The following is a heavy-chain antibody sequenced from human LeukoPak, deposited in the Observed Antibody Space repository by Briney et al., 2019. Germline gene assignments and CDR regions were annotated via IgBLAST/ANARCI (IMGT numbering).Heavy chain of an antibody. CDR3: ARHLRGVIPHFDY. V-gene: IGHV4-59*08. CDR1: GGSISSYY. J-gene: IGHJ4*02. CDR2: MYYSGST. Sequence: PSETLSLICTVSGGSISSYYWSWIRQPPGKGLEWIGYMYYSGSTKYNPSLKSRVTISVDTSKNQFSLRLSSVTAADTAVYYCARHLRGVIPHFDYWGQGNLVTVSS. D-gene: IGHD3-10*01.